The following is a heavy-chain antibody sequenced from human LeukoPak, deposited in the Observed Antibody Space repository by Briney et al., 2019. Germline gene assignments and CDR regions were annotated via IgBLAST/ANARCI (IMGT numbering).Heavy chain of an antibody. J-gene: IGHJ4*02. CDR3: ARGYSGYFYY. D-gene: IGHD5-12*01. V-gene: IGHV3-74*01. Sequence: GGSLRLSCAASGFTFSSYWMQWVRQAPGNGLVSFSRIDGDGSSINYADSVKGRFTISRDNAKNTLYLQMNSLRAEDTAVYYCARGYSGYFYYWGQGTLVTVSS. CDR1: GFTFSSYW. CDR2: IDGDGSSI.